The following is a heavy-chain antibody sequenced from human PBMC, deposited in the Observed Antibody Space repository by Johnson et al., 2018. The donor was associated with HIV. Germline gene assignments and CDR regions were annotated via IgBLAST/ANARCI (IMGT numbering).Heavy chain of an antibody. V-gene: IGHV3-33*01. Sequence: QVLLVESGGGVVQPGRSLRLSCAASGFTFSDYGMHWVRQAPGKGLEWVAVIWYDGSNKNYVDSVKGRFTISRDNSKNTLYLQMNSLRAEDTAVYYCARDLEDIVVVPAAIGAFDIWGQGTMVTVSS. J-gene: IGHJ3*02. CDR2: IWYDGSNK. CDR1: GFTFSDYG. D-gene: IGHD2-2*01. CDR3: ARDLEDIVVVPAAIGAFDI.